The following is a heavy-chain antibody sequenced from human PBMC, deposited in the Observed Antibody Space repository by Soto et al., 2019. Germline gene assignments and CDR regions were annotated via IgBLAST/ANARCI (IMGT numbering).Heavy chain of an antibody. CDR2: MDPNRGHS. J-gene: IGHJ4*02. D-gene: IGHD3-10*02. CDR3: ARSYVQSRPIDY. Sequence: ASVKVSCKASGYNISSYDIIWVRQAAGQGLEWMGWMDPNRGHSDSVQNFRGRVAMTSDTSTSTVYLELSSLRSEDTALYYCARSYVQSRPIDYWGQGTLVTVSS. V-gene: IGHV1-8*01. CDR1: GYNISSYD.